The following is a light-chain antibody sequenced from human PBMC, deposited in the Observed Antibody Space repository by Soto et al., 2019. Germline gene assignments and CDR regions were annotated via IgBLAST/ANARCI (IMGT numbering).Light chain of an antibody. CDR3: AAWDDSLSGYVV. V-gene: IGLV1-47*01. CDR2: RNN. Sequence: QAVVTQPPSASGTPGQRVTISCSGSSSNIGSNYVYWYQQLPGTAPKLLIYRNNQRPSGVPDRFSGSNSGTSASLAISGLRSEDEADYYCAAWDDSLSGYVVFGGGTKLTVL. J-gene: IGLJ2*01. CDR1: SSNIGSNY.